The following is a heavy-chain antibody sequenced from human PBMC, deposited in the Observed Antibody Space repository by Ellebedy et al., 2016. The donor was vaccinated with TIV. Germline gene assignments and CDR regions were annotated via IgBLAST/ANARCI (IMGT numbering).Heavy chain of an antibody. J-gene: IGHJ4*02. CDR2: IYHSGST. CDR1: GYSISSGYY. D-gene: IGHD1-7*01. Sequence: SETLSLTCTVSGYSISSGYYWGWIRQPPGKGLEWIGSIYHSGSTYYNPSLKSRVTISVDTSKNQFSLKRRSVTAADTAVYYCARDRTGTSFDYWGQGTLVTVSS. V-gene: IGHV4-38-2*02. CDR3: ARDRTGTSFDY.